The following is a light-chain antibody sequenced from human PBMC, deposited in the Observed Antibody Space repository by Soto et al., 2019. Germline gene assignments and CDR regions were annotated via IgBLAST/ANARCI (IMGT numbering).Light chain of an antibody. J-gene: IGKJ2*01. CDR1: QSLLHSNGYNY. V-gene: IGKV2-28*01. CDR2: LGS. CDR3: MQALQTHT. Sequence: DIVMTQSPLSLPVTPGEPASISCRSSQSLLHSNGYNYLDWYLQKPGQSPQLLIYLGSNRASGVPDRFSCSGSGTDFTLKISRVEGEDVGFYYCMQALQTHTFGQRTKLEIK.